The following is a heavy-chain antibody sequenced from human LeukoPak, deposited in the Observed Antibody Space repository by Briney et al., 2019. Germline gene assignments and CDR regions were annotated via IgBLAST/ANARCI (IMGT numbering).Heavy chain of an antibody. V-gene: IGHV4-59*01. J-gene: IGHJ5*02. CDR2: IYYSGST. D-gene: IGHD6-13*01. Sequence: SETLSLTCTVSGGSISSYYWSWIRQPPGRGLEWIGYIYYSGSTNYNPSLKSRVTISVDTSKNQFSLELSSVTAADTAVYYCARSAEAAADYNWFDPWGQGTLVTVSS. CDR1: GGSISSYY. CDR3: ARSAEAAADYNWFDP.